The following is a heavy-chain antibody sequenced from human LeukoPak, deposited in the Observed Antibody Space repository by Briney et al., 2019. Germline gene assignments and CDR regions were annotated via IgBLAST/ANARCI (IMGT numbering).Heavy chain of an antibody. V-gene: IGHV1-2*02. Sequence: ASVKVSCKASGYTFTGYYMHWVRQAPGQGLEWMGWINPNSGGTNYAQKFQGRVTMTRDTSISTAYMELSRLRSDDTAVYHCARDMYIVVVPAASGYYYGMDVWGQGTTVTVSS. J-gene: IGHJ6*02. D-gene: IGHD2-2*01. CDR1: GYTFTGYY. CDR2: INPNSGGT. CDR3: ARDMYIVVVPAASGYYYGMDV.